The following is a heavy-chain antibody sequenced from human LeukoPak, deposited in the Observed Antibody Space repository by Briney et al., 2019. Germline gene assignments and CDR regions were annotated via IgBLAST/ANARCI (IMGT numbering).Heavy chain of an antibody. D-gene: IGHD4-17*01. CDR1: GFTFSSYA. J-gene: IGHJ3*02. CDR3: ARVRDDYGDYVPHQGAFDI. CDR2: ISYDGSNK. Sequence: GGSLRLSCAASGFTFSSYAMHWVRQAPGKGLEWVAVISYDGSNKYYADSVKGRFTISRDNSKNTLYLQMNSLRAEDTAVYYCARVRDDYGDYVPHQGAFDIWGQGTMVTVSS. V-gene: IGHV3-30-3*01.